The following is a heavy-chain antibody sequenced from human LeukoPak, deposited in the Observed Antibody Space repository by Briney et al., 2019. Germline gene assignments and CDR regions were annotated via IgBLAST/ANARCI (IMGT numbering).Heavy chain of an antibody. J-gene: IGHJ5*02. Sequence: LETLSLTCAVSGYSISSGYYWGWIRQPPGKGLEWIGSFYHSGNSYYNPSLKSRVSISVDTSKNQFSLNLSSVTAADTALYYCARHDFYSNYPHNWFDPWGQGTLVTVSS. V-gene: IGHV4-38-2*01. CDR2: FYHSGNS. CDR1: GYSISSGYY. D-gene: IGHD4-11*01. CDR3: ARHDFYSNYPHNWFDP.